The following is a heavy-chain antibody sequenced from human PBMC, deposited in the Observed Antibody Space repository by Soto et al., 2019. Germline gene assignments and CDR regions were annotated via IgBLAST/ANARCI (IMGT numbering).Heavy chain of an antibody. Sequence: PGGSLRLSCAASGFRFSTYAMHWVRQAPGKGLEWVAVIWYDGSNKYYVDSVKGRFTISRDNSKNTLYLQMTSLRAEETAVYYCARDADSSGIGCDYWGQGT. CDR2: IWYDGSNK. V-gene: IGHV3-33*01. CDR3: ARDADSSGIGCDY. D-gene: IGHD3-22*01. J-gene: IGHJ4*02. CDR1: GFRFSTYA.